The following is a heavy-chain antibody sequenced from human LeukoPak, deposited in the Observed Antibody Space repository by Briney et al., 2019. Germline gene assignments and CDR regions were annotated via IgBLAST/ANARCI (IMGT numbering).Heavy chain of an antibody. Sequence: ASVKVSCKASGYTFTGYYMHWVRQAPGQGLEWMGWINPNTSGTNYAQKFQGRVTMTRDTSISTAYMELSRLISDDTAVYYCARGGLAGTDAFYIWGQGTMVTVSS. CDR3: ARGGLAGTDAFYI. J-gene: IGHJ3*02. CDR2: INPNTSGT. V-gene: IGHV1-2*02. D-gene: IGHD6-13*01. CDR1: GYTFTGYY.